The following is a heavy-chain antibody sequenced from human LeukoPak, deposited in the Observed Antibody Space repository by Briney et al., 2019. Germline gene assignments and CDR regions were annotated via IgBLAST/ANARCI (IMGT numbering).Heavy chain of an antibody. J-gene: IGHJ4*02. CDR2: IIPILGIA. CDR1: GGTFSSYA. CDR3: ARDWGSSGTGGY. V-gene: IGHV1-69*04. D-gene: IGHD6-25*01. Sequence: SVKVSCKASGGTFSSYAISWVRQAPGQGLEWMGRIIPILGIANYAQKLQGRVTITADKSTSTAYMELSSLRSEDTAVYYCARDWGSSGTGGYWGQGTLVTVSS.